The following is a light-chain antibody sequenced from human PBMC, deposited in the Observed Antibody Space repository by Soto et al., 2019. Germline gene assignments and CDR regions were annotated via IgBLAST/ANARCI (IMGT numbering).Light chain of an antibody. Sequence: DIQMTQSPSSLSASVGDRVTITCRASQSISSYLNWYQQKPGKAPKLLIYAASSLQSGVPSRFSGSGSGTDFTLTISRLDPEDFAVYYCHQSGISPLTFGPGTKVDIK. CDR3: HQSGISPLT. CDR2: AAS. CDR1: QSISSY. J-gene: IGKJ3*01. V-gene: IGKV1-39*01.